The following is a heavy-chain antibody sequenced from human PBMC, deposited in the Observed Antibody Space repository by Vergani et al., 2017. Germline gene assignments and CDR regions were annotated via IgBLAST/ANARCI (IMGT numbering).Heavy chain of an antibody. CDR2: VNHGGST. CDR1: GGSLSGYY. CDR3: ASIARAPTRRNPPPDY. J-gene: IGHJ4*02. V-gene: IGHV4-34*01. Sequence: QVQLQQWGPGLLKPSETLSLTCAVYGGSLSGYYWSWIRLAPGKGLEWIGEVNHGGSTNYNPSLKSRVSISVDTSKNQFSLQLTSVTAADSALYFCASIARAPTRRNPPPDYWGQGILVTVSS. D-gene: IGHD3-16*02.